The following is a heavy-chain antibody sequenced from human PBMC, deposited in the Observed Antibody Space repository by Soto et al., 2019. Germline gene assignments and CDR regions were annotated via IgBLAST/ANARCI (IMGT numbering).Heavy chain of an antibody. CDR2: INHSGST. CDR3: ARGKTYCSSGFCYEQLDY. V-gene: IGHV4-34*01. CDR1: GGSFSGYS. D-gene: IGHD2-15*01. J-gene: IGHJ4*02. Sequence: QVQLQQWGAGLLKPSETLSLTCAVYGGSFSGYSWTWIRQPPGKGLEWIGEINHSGSTNYNPSLKSRVTISVDTSKTQFSLKVTSVTAADTAVYYCARGKTYCSSGFCYEQLDYWGQGTLVTVSS.